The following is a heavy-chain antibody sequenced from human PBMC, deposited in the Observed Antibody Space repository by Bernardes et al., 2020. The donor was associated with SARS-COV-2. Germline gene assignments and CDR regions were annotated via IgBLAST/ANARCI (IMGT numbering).Heavy chain of an antibody. J-gene: IGHJ4*02. D-gene: IGHD6-13*01. Sequence: SGPTLVKPTQTLTLTCTFSGFSLSTSGVGVGWIRQPPGKALEWLASIYWDDDKRYSPSLNSRLTITKDTPKHQVVLTLTNMDPVDTATYYCAHRPRTSSWLDNPFDYWGQGTLVTVSS. CDR2: IYWDDDK. V-gene: IGHV2-5*02. CDR1: GFSLSTSGVG. CDR3: AHRPRTSSWLDNPFDY.